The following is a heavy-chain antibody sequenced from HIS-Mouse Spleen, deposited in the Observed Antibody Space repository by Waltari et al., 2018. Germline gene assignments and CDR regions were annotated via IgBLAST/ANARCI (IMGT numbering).Heavy chain of an antibody. J-gene: IGHJ4*02. CDR2: NSPIFGTA. D-gene: IGHD6-19*01. V-gene: IGHV1-69*01. CDR3: ARDTVAGRRYFDY. CDR1: GGTFSSYA. Sequence: QVQLVQSGAEVKKPGSSVKVSCKASGGTFSSYAISWVRQAPGQGLEWMGGNSPIFGTANYAQKFPGGVTITADESTSTAYMELSSLRAEDTAVYYCARDTVAGRRYFDYWGQGTLVTVSS.